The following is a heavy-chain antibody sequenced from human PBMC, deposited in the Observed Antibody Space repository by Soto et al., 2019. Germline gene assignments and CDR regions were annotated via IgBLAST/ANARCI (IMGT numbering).Heavy chain of an antibody. V-gene: IGHV1-46*01. D-gene: IGHD2-2*01. Sequence: ASVKVSCKASGYTLTSYYMHWVRQAPGQGLEWMGIINPSGGSTSYAQKFQGRVTMTRDTSTSTVYMELSSLRSEDTAVYYCARDFSHIVVVPAATDYYYYYGMDVWGQGTTVTVSS. CDR3: ARDFSHIVVVPAATDYYYYYGMDV. CDR2: INPSGGST. CDR1: GYTLTSYY. J-gene: IGHJ6*02.